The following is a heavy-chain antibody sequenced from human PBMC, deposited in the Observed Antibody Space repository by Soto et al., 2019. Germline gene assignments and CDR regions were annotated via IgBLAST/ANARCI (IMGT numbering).Heavy chain of an antibody. V-gene: IGHV1-3*01. CDR2: INAGNGNT. D-gene: IGHD2-21*01. CDR3: ARDLAHGIPDY. CDR1: GYTFTSYA. Sequence: GASVKVSCKAFGYTFTSYAIHWVHQRRTRQRLEWMGWINAGNGNTKYSQKFQGRVTITRDTSASTAYMELTSLRSEDTAVYYCARDLAHGIPDYWGQGTLVTVS. J-gene: IGHJ4*02.